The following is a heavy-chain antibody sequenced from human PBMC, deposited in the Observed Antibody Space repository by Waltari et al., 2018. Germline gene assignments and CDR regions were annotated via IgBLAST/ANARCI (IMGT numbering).Heavy chain of an antibody. J-gene: IGHJ6*03. CDR1: GFTFADYG. Sequence: EVQLVESGGGVVRPGGALRLSCAASGFTFADYGMSWVRQAPGKGLEWVSGINWNGGSTGYADSVKGRFTISRDNAKNSLYLQMNSLRAEDTALYYCARAVNEGNPGGGYYYMDVWGKGTTVTVSS. D-gene: IGHD1-1*01. CDR2: INWNGGST. V-gene: IGHV3-20*04. CDR3: ARAVNEGNPGGGYYYMDV.